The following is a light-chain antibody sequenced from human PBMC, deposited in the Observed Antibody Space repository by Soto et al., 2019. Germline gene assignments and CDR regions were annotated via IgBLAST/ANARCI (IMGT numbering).Light chain of an antibody. Sequence: QSALTQPASVSGSPGQSITISCTGTSSDVGGYNYVSWYQHHPGKAPRRVIFGVTHRPSGVSDRFSGSKSGSTASLTISGLQAEDEADYYCSSYTTTSTLVFGGGTKLTVL. J-gene: IGLJ3*02. CDR3: SSYTTTSTLV. CDR1: SSDVGGYNY. V-gene: IGLV2-14*01. CDR2: GVT.